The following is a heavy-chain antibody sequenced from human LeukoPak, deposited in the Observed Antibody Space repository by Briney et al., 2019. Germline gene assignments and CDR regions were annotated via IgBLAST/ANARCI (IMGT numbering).Heavy chain of an antibody. CDR3: ARGKVEDGSSWYVY. D-gene: IGHD6-13*01. V-gene: IGHV4-34*01. J-gene: IGHJ4*02. CDR2: INHSGST. Sequence: SETLSLTCAVYGGSFSGYHWTWIRQPPGKGLEWIGEINHSGSTKYNSSVKSRVTISVDTSKKEFFLELSSVTAADTAMYYYARGKVEDGSSWYVYWGQGTLVTVSS. CDR1: GGSFSGYH.